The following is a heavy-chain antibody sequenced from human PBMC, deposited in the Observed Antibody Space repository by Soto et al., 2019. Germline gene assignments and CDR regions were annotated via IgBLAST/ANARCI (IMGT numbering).Heavy chain of an antibody. CDR1: GFTFSTYA. CDR3: ATRRDASYYYYGMDV. CDR2: ISGSGDGT. V-gene: IGHV3-23*01. Sequence: GSLRLSCAASGFTFSTYAMTWVRQAPGKGLEWVSAISGSGDGTYYADSVKGRFTVSRDNSKNTLFLQMNSLRADDTAVYYCATRRDASYYYYGMDVWGQGTTVTVSS. J-gene: IGHJ6*02. D-gene: IGHD2-2*01.